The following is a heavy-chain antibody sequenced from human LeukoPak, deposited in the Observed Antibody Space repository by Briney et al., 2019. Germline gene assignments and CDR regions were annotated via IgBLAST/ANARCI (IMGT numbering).Heavy chain of an antibody. CDR2: IHNDGST. D-gene: IGHD3-3*02. Sequence: GGSLRLSCAASGFIVSSNYMTWVRQAPGKGLEWVSVIHNDGSTYYAESVKGRFTISRDNSKNTLYLQMNSLRVEDAAVYYCAALARDYWGQGILVTVSS. CDR1: GFIVSSNY. CDR3: AALARDY. J-gene: IGHJ4*02. V-gene: IGHV3-53*01.